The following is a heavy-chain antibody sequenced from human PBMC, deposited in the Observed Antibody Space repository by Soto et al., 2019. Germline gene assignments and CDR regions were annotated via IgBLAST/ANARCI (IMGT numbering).Heavy chain of an antibody. Sequence: ASVNVSCKASGYTFTSYGISWVRQAPGQGLEWMGWISAHNGNTKYAQKLQGRVTMTTDTSTSTAYMELRSLRSDDTAVYYCARDLSYGLCDYWGQGTLVTVS. D-gene: IGHD5-18*01. CDR1: GYTFTSYG. V-gene: IGHV1-18*01. J-gene: IGHJ4*02. CDR2: ISAHNGNT. CDR3: ARDLSYGLCDY.